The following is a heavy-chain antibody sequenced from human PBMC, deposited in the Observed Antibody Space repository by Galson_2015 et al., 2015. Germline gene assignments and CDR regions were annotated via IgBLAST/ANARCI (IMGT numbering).Heavy chain of an antibody. J-gene: IGHJ3*02. Sequence: SLRLSCAASGFTFSSYSMNWVRQAPGKGLEWVSSISSSSSYIYYADSVKGRFTISRDNARNSLYLQMNSLRAEDTAVYYCARQWNTGDAFDIWSQGTMVTVSS. V-gene: IGHV3-21*01. CDR3: ARQWNTGDAFDI. CDR2: ISSSSSYI. D-gene: IGHD6-19*01. CDR1: GFTFSSYS.